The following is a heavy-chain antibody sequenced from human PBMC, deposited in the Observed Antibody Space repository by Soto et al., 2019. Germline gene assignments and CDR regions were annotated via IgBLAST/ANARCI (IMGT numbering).Heavy chain of an antibody. J-gene: IGHJ4*02. CDR1: GYTFTSYY. CDR3: ARAHPLLAMEPYYFDY. Sequence: QVQLVQSGAEVKKPGASVKVSCKASGYTFTSYYMHWVRKAPGQGLEWMGIINPSGGSTSYAQKVHGRVTMTRDTSTSIVDMELSSLRSEDTAVYYCARAHPLLAMEPYYFDYWGQGTLVTVSS. D-gene: IGHD5-18*01. V-gene: IGHV1-46*01. CDR2: INPSGGST.